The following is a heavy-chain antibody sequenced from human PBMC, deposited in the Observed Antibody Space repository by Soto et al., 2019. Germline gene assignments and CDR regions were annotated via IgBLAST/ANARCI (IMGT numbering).Heavy chain of an antibody. CDR3: AKFPYSSSWHGDFDY. D-gene: IGHD6-13*01. Sequence: GGSLRLSCAASGFTFSSYAMSWVRQAPGKGLEWVSAISGSGGSTYYADSVKGRFTISRDNSKNTLYLQMNSLRAEDTAVYYCAKFPYSSSWHGDFDYWGQGTLVTVSS. CDR2: ISGSGGST. CDR1: GFTFSSYA. J-gene: IGHJ4*02. V-gene: IGHV3-23*01.